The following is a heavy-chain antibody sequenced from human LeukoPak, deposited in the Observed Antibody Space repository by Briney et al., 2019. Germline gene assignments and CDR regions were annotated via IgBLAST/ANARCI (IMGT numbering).Heavy chain of an antibody. CDR1: GFIFSTSW. Sequence: GGSLRLSCEASGFIFSTSWMYWVRQAPGKGLEWVADINPDGSVLYYVDSVKGRFTISRDNARNTLYLQMNSLRDEDTAMYYCARDTTYGAADIWGQGTVVTVSS. J-gene: IGHJ3*02. CDR3: ARDTTYGAADI. CDR2: INPDGSVL. V-gene: IGHV3-7*05. D-gene: IGHD4-17*01.